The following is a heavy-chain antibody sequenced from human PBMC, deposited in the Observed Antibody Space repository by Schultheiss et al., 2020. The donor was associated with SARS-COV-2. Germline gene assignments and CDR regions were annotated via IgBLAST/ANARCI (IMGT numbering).Heavy chain of an antibody. J-gene: IGHJ4*02. V-gene: IGHV3-74*01. CDR1: GFTFSSYC. D-gene: IGHD2-15*01. CDR3: ARGRYCSGGSCTPVDY. CDR2: INSDGSST. Sequence: GGSLRLSCAASGFTFSSYCMHWVRQAPGKGLVWVSRINSDGSSTSYADSVKGRFTISRDNAKNTLYLQMNSLRAEDTAVYYCARGRYCSGGSCTPVDYWGQGTLVTVSS.